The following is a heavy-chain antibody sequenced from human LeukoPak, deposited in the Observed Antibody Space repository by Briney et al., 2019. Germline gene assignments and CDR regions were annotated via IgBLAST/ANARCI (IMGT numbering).Heavy chain of an antibody. CDR3: AGSYNWSDDFDY. Sequence: SSETLSLTCTVSIDSISSYYWSWIRQPPGKGLEWVGYIFYSGSTNYNPSLKSRVTISVDTSKNQLSLKLNSVTAADTAVYYCAGSYNWSDDFDYWGPGTLVTASS. CDR1: IDSISSYY. V-gene: IGHV4-59*01. J-gene: IGHJ4*02. CDR2: IFYSGST. D-gene: IGHD1-1*01.